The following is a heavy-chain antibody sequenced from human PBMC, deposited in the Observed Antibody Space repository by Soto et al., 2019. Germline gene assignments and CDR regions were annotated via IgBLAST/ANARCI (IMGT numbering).Heavy chain of an antibody. D-gene: IGHD6-6*01. Sequence: QVQLVQSGAEVKKPGSSVKVSCKASGGTFSSYAINWVRQAPGQGLEWMGRIVPMFGIPNFAPKFQGRVTMTADRSTTTAYMEMSSLISDDTAVYYCASGPYTSSSGGYYYYYMDVWGKGTTVTVSS. CDR2: IVPMFGIP. V-gene: IGHV1-69*02. CDR3: ASGPYTSSSGGYYYYYMDV. J-gene: IGHJ6*03. CDR1: GGTFSSYA.